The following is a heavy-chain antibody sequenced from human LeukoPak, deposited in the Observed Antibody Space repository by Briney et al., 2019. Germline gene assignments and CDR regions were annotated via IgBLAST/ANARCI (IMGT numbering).Heavy chain of an antibody. CDR3: TTDLLRFLEWLFPNFDY. CDR1: GFTFSNAR. J-gene: IGHJ4*02. D-gene: IGHD3-3*01. Sequence: GGSLRLSCAASGFTFSNARMSWVRQAPGKGLEWVGRIKSKTDGGTTDYAAPVKGRFTISRDDSKNTLYLQMNSLKTEDTAVYYCTTDLLRFLEWLFPNFDYWGQGTLVTVSS. CDR2: IKSKTDGGTT. V-gene: IGHV3-15*01.